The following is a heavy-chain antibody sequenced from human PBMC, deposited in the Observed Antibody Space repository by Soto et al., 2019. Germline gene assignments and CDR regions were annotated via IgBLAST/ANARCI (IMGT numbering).Heavy chain of an antibody. V-gene: IGHV1-69*12. CDR3: ARVDYGGNSVGTRIFDY. Sequence: QVQLVQSGAEVKKPGSSVKVSCKASGGTFSSYAISWVRQAPEQGLEWMGGIIPIFGTANYAQKFQGRVTITADESTSTAYMELSSLKSEDTAVYYCARVDYGGNSVGTRIFDYWGLGTLVTVSS. CDR1: GGTFSSYA. J-gene: IGHJ4*02. CDR2: IIPIFGTA. D-gene: IGHD4-17*01.